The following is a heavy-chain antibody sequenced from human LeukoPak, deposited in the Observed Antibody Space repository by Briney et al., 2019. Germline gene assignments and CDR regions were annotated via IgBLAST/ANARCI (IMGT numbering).Heavy chain of an antibody. Sequence: GGSLRLSCAASGFTFSSYGMHWVRQAPGKGLEWVAVIWYDGSNKYYADSVKGRFTISRGNSKNTLYLQMNSLRAEDTAVYYCARENYYYGMDVWGQGTTVTVSS. CDR2: IWYDGSNK. CDR3: ARENYYYGMDV. CDR1: GFTFSSYG. J-gene: IGHJ6*02. V-gene: IGHV3-33*01.